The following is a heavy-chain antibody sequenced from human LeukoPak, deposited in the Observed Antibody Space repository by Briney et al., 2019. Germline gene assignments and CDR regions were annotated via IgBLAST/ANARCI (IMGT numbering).Heavy chain of an antibody. Sequence: GGSLRLSCAASGFTFSSYAMSWVRQAPGKGLEWVSSISGSGGTTYYADSVKGRFSISRDNSKNTVCMQMTSLRAEDTAVYYCSGGFYFDFWGQGTLVTVSS. CDR3: SGGFYFDF. V-gene: IGHV3-23*01. CDR1: GFTFSSYA. CDR2: ISGSGGTT. J-gene: IGHJ4*02.